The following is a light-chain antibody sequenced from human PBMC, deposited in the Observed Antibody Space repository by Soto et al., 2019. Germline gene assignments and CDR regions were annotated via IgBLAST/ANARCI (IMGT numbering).Light chain of an antibody. CDR1: QSLNNG. V-gene: IGKV1-5*01. Sequence: DIQMTQSPSSVSASVGDGVTITCRASQSLNNGLAWYQQKPGKAPNLLIYDASTLERGVPSRFSGTGSGTEFTLTISSLQPDDFATYYCQQYHRSSITFGQGTRLEIK. CDR2: DAS. J-gene: IGKJ5*01. CDR3: QQYHRSSIT.